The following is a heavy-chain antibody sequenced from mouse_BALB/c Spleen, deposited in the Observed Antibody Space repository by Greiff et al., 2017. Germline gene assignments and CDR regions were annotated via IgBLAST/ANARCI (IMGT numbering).Heavy chain of an antibody. CDR3: TRNRYDAAMDY. D-gene: IGHD2-14*01. Sequence: QVQLQQPGAELVKPGASVKLSCKASGYTFTSYYMYWVKQRPGQGLEWIGGINPSTGGTNFNEKFKSKATLTVDKSSSTAYMQLSSLTSEDSTVCDCTRNRYDAAMDYWGQGTSVTVSA. CDR2: INPSTGGT. CDR1: GYTFTSYY. V-gene: IGHV1S81*02. J-gene: IGHJ4*01.